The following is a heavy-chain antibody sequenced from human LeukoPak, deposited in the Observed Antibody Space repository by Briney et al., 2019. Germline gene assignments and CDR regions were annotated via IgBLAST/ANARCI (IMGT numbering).Heavy chain of an antibody. CDR1: GFTFSSYW. V-gene: IGHV3-7*01. Sequence: GGSLRLSCAASGFTFSSYWMSWVRQAPGKGLEWVANIKQDGGETYYVDSVKGRVTISRDNAKNTLYLQMNSLRAADTAVYYCARGQWFLPRPFDYWGQGTLVTVSS. J-gene: IGHJ4*02. D-gene: IGHD3-22*01. CDR3: ARGQWFLPRPFDY. CDR2: IKQDGGET.